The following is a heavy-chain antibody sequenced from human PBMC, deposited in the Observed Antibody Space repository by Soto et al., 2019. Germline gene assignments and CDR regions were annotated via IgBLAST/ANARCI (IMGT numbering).Heavy chain of an antibody. V-gene: IGHV1-69*01. CDR3: ARDGGRHSGGIDS. CDR1: GGTFSSYS. J-gene: IGHJ4*02. CDR2: IIPIFGTA. D-gene: IGHD1-26*01. Sequence: QVQLVQSGAEVKKPGSSVKVSCKASGGTFSSYSINWVRQAPGQGLEWMGEIIPIFGTANYAQKFQGRVTITADESTSTAYMELSGLRSEYTAVYYCARDGGRHSGGIDSWGQGTLVTVSS.